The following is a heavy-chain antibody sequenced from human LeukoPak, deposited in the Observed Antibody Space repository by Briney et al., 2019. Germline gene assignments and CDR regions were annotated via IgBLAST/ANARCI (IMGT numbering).Heavy chain of an antibody. J-gene: IGHJ5*02. D-gene: IGHD2/OR15-2a*01. CDR1: GYTFTGYY. V-gene: IGHV1-2*02. Sequence: GASVKVSCKASGYTFTGYYMHWVRQAPGQGLEWMGWINPNHGDTNYAQKFQDRVSMTRDKSISTVYMELSRLKSDDTAVYYCARAPSEGIFDPWGQGTLVTVSS. CDR2: INPNHGDT. CDR3: ARAPSEGIFDP.